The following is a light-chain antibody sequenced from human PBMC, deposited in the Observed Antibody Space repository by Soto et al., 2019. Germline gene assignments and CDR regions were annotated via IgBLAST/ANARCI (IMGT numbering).Light chain of an antibody. Sequence: DIVMTQSPDSLTVSLGERATISCKSSQSVFYRSTKTNYLGWYQQKPGQRPRLLIYWASTREIGVPDRFSGSGSRTDFTLTISSLQAQDAAIYYCQQYYETPFTFGGGTKVEI. J-gene: IGKJ4*01. CDR3: QQYYETPFT. CDR1: QSVFYRSTKTNY. CDR2: WAS. V-gene: IGKV4-1*01.